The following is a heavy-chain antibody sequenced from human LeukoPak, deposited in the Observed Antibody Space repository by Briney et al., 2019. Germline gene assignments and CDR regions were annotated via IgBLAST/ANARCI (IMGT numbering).Heavy chain of an antibody. D-gene: IGHD4-23*01. CDR3: ARWHIFDY. J-gene: IGHJ4*02. Sequence: GGSLRLSCAASGFTFSSYGMHWVRQAPGKRLEWVAVISYDGSNKYYADSVKGRSTISRDNSKNTLYLQMNSLRAEDTAVYYCARWHIFDYWGQGTLVTVSS. CDR1: GFTFSSYG. CDR2: ISYDGSNK. V-gene: IGHV3-30*03.